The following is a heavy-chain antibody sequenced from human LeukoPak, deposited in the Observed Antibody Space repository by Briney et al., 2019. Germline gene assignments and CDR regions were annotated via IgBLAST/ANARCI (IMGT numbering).Heavy chain of an antibody. CDR1: GGTFSSYA. J-gene: IGHJ4*02. D-gene: IGHD5-18*01. Sequence: ASVKVSRKASGGTFSSYAISWVRQAPGQGLEWMGWISAYNGNTNYAQKLQGRVTMTTDTSTSTAYMELRSLRSDDTAVYYCARRLTAMGDFDYWGQGTLVTVSS. V-gene: IGHV1-18*01. CDR2: ISAYNGNT. CDR3: ARRLTAMGDFDY.